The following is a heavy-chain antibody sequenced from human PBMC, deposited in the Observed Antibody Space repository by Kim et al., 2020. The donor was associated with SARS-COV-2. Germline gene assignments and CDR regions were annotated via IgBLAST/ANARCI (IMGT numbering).Heavy chain of an antibody. Sequence: GGSLRLSCAASGVIFNNFGMHWVRQAAGRGPEWVAFISSDGSSKYYGDSVKGRFTISRDDSKNRVHLQMNSLRREDTAVYYCAITVDSTVVTYYYYTMDVWGPGTTVSIS. D-gene: IGHD5-18*01. CDR2: ISSDGSSK. V-gene: IGHV3-30*03. CDR1: GVIFNNFG. CDR3: AITVDSTVVTYYYYTMDV. J-gene: IGHJ6*02.